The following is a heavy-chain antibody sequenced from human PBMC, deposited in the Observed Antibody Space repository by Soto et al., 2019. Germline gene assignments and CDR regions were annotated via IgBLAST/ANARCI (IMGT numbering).Heavy chain of an antibody. CDR1: GGSISSNNYF. CDR2: ISYSGST. J-gene: IGHJ4*02. Sequence: QLQLQESGPGLVKPSETLSLTCTVSGGSISSNNYFWGWIRQPPGKGLEWIGSISYSGSTYYNPSLKSRVTISVDTSKNHFSLKLSSVTAADTAVYYCARHAALYSFDYWGQGTLVTVSS. CDR3: ARHAALYSFDY. V-gene: IGHV4-39*02.